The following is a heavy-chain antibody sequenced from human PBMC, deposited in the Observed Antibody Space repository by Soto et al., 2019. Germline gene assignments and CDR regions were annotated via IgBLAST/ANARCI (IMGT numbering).Heavy chain of an antibody. CDR2: MNPNSGNT. CDR1: GYTFTSYD. Sequence: RASVKVSCKASGYTFTSYDINWVRQATGQGLEWMGWMNPNSGNTGYAQKFQGRVTMTRDTAIRTAYMEVSSLRSDDTAVYYCARGRASGSYYLLDYWGQGTLVTVSS. CDR3: ARGRASGSYYLLDY. J-gene: IGHJ4*02. V-gene: IGHV1-8*01. D-gene: IGHD3-10*01.